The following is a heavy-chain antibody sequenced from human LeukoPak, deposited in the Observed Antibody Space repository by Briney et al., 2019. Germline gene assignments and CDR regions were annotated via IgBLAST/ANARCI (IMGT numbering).Heavy chain of an antibody. CDR3: AWGALLRYLDWSGMDV. CDR1: GYTFTSYG. CDR2: ISAYNGNT. J-gene: IGHJ6*02. Sequence: GSVKVSCKASGYTFTSYGISWVRQAPGQGLGWMGWISAYNGNTNYALQLQGRVTMTTDTSTSTAYIELRSLRADDSAVYYGAWGALLRYLDWSGMDVWGQGTTVTVSS. V-gene: IGHV1-18*01. D-gene: IGHD3-9*01.